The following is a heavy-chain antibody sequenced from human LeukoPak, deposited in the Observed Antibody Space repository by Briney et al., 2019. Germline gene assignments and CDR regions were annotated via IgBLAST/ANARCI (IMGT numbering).Heavy chain of an antibody. J-gene: IGHJ4*02. CDR3: AIGFGVATINGGQIDY. CDR2: MNPNSGNT. Sequence: EASVKVSCKASGYTFTSYDINWVRQATGQGLEWMGWMNPNSGNTGYAQKFQGRVTMTRNTSISTAYMELSSLRSEDTAVYYCAIGFGVATINGGQIDYRGQGTLVTVSS. CDR1: GYTFTSYD. V-gene: IGHV1-8*01. D-gene: IGHD5-12*01.